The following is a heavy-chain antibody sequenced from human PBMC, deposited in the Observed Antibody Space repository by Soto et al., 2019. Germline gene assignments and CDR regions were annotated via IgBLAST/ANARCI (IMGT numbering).Heavy chain of an antibody. Sequence: QVQLQESGPGLVKPSQTLSLTCTVSGGSISSGDYYWSWIRQPPGKGMEWIGYIYYSGSTYYNPSLKSRVTISVDTSKNQFSLKLSSLTAADTAVYYCARVGIYDSSGYSIDYWGQGTLVTVSS. J-gene: IGHJ4*02. D-gene: IGHD3-22*01. CDR2: IYYSGST. V-gene: IGHV4-30-4*01. CDR3: ARVGIYDSSGYSIDY. CDR1: GGSISSGDYY.